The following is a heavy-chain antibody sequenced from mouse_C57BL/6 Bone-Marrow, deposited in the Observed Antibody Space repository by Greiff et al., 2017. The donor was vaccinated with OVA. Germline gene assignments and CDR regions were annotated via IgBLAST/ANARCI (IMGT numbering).Heavy chain of an antibody. CDR3: VRSRGYVITTVGYFDV. D-gene: IGHD1-1*01. CDR2: IYPGDGDT. CDR1: GYAFSSYW. V-gene: IGHV1-80*01. J-gene: IGHJ1*03. Sequence: VQLQQSGAELVKPGASVKISCKASGYAFSSYWMNWVKQRPGKGLEWIGLIYPGDGDTNYNGKFKGKATLTADKSSNTAYMQLSSLTSEDSAVYFCVRSRGYVITTVGYFDVWGTGTTVTVSS.